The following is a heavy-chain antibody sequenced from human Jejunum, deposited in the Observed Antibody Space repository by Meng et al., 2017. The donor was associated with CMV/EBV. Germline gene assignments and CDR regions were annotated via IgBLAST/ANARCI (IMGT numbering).Heavy chain of an antibody. CDR1: GFNFRNYW. CDR2: ITDDGTT. V-gene: IGHV3-74*01. Sequence: GHVVESGGGLVQPGGSLRLSGAASGFNFRNYWMHWVRQEPGKGPLWVSRITDDGTTNYADFVQGRFTISRDNAKNTVYLQMNSLRAEDTGIYYCTGLDYWGQGTLVTVSS. J-gene: IGHJ4*02. CDR3: TGLDY.